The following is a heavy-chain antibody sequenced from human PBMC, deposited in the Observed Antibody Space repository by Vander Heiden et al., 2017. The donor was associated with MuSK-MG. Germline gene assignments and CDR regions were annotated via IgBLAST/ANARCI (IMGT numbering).Heavy chain of an antibody. CDR1: GFSLSNARMG. J-gene: IGHJ6*03. Sequence: QVTLKESGPVLVKPTETLTLTCTVSGFSLSNARMGVSWIRQPPGKALEWLAHIFSNDEKSYSTSLKSRLTISKDTSKSQVVLTMTNMDPVDTATYYCARRITMVRGPYYYYYMDVWGKGTTVTVSS. V-gene: IGHV2-26*01. CDR2: IFSNDEK. D-gene: IGHD3-10*01. CDR3: ARRITMVRGPYYYYYMDV.